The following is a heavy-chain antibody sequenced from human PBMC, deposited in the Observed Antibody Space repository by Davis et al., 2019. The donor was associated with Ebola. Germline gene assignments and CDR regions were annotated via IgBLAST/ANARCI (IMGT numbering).Heavy chain of an antibody. CDR2: ISYDGSNK. J-gene: IGHJ4*02. D-gene: IGHD4-23*01. Sequence: PGGSLRLSCAASGFTFSSYGMHWVRQAPGKGLEWVAVISYDGSNKYYADSVKGRFTISRDNSKNTLYLQMNSLRAEDTAVYYCARDLDYGGNQSPGFGYWGQGTLVTVSS. CDR3: ARDLDYGGNQSPGFGY. V-gene: IGHV3-30*03. CDR1: GFTFSSYG.